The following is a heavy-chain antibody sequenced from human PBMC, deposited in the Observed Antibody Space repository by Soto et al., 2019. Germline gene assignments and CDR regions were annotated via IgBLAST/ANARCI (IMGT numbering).Heavy chain of an antibody. V-gene: IGHV3-23*01. D-gene: IGHD6-19*01. CDR3: ATDSFRSGIAVAGNY. CDR2: ISFGSGST. CDR1: GFTFGSYA. J-gene: IGHJ4*02. Sequence: EVQLLESGGGLVQPGGSLRLSCAASGFTFGSYAMTWVRQAPGKGLEWVSAISFGSGSTYYADSVKGRFTISRDNSKNTLYLQMTSLRAEDTAIYYCATDSFRSGIAVAGNYWGQGTLVTVSS.